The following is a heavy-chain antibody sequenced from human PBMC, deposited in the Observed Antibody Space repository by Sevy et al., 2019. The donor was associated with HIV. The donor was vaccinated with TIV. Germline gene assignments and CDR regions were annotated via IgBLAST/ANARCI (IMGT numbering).Heavy chain of an antibody. V-gene: IGHV3-30*03. D-gene: IGHD3-3*01. CDR1: GFTFSSYS. Sequence: GGSLRLSCAASGFTFSSYSMNWVRQAPGKGLEWVGVISSDGRDKNYADSMQGRVTISRDNSKNTLYLQMNSLRGEDTAVYYCARDENKSGHNDYLDDWGQGTLVTVSS. CDR2: ISSDGRDK. J-gene: IGHJ4*02. CDR3: ARDENKSGHNDYLDD.